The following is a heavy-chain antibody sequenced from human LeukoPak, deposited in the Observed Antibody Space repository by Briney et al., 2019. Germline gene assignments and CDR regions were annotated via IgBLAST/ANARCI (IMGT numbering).Heavy chain of an antibody. CDR2: INSDGTTT. J-gene: IGHJ4*02. V-gene: IGHV3-74*01. D-gene: IGHD6-6*01. CDR3: AKDKGYSSSSRGIDY. Sequence: PGGSLRLSCAASGFTFSTYWMHWVRQAPGKGLVWVSRINSDGTTTYYADSVKGRFTISRDNSKNTLYLQMNSLRAEDTAVYYCAKDKGYSSSSRGIDYWGQGTLVTVSS. CDR1: GFTFSTYW.